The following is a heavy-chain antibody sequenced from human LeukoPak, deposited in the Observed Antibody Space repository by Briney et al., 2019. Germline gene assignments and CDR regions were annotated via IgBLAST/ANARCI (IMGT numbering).Heavy chain of an antibody. J-gene: IGHJ4*02. CDR3: ARGTLAAPGADY. D-gene: IGHD6-13*01. CDR2: IRQDGEEK. Sequence: GGSLRLSCAASGFTFSNYWMVWFRQAPGKGLEWLGNIRQDGEEKNYLDSVKGRFTFSRDHAKNSLYLQMASLRAEDTAVYYCARGTLAAPGADYWGQGTLVRVSS. CDR1: GFTFSNYW. V-gene: IGHV3-7*01.